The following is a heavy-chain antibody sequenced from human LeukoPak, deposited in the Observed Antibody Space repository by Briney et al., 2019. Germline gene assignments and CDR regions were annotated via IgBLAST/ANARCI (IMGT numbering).Heavy chain of an antibody. CDR2: IYNSGNT. CDR1: GGSITSYY. V-gene: IGHV4-4*07. Sequence: SETLSLTCTVSGGSITSYYWSWIRQPTGKGLEWKGRIYNSGNTNYNSSLKSRVTMSVDTSKNQFSLKLTSVTAADTAVYYCARDPGEWGQGTLVTVSS. J-gene: IGHJ4*02. CDR3: ARDPGE. D-gene: IGHD7-27*01.